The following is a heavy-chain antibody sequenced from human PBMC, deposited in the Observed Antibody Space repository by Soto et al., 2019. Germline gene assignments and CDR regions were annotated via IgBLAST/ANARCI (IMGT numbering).Heavy chain of an antibody. J-gene: IGHJ6*03. Sequence: EVQLVESGGGLVQPGGSLRLSCAASGFTVSSNYMSWVRQAPGKGLEWVSVIYSGGSTYYADSVKGRFTISRDNSKNTLYLQMNSLRAEDTAVYYCARSHVGVCYGCTYYMDVWGKGPTVTVSS. CDR1: GFTVSSNY. D-gene: IGHD2-8*01. CDR3: ARSHVGVCYGCTYYMDV. CDR2: IYSGGST. V-gene: IGHV3-66*01.